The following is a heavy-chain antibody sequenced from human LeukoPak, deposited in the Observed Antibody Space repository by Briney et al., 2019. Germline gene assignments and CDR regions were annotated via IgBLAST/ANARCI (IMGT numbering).Heavy chain of an antibody. D-gene: IGHD3-10*01. CDR1: GFTFSSYG. Sequence: GGSLRLSCAASGFTFSSYGMHWVRQAPGKGLEWVAVISYDGSNKYYADSVKGRFTISRDNSKNTLYLQMNSLRAEDTAVYYCARNMVRGVIIMGNWFDPWGQGTLVTVSS. CDR2: ISYDGSNK. V-gene: IGHV3-30*03. J-gene: IGHJ5*02. CDR3: ARNMVRGVIIMGNWFDP.